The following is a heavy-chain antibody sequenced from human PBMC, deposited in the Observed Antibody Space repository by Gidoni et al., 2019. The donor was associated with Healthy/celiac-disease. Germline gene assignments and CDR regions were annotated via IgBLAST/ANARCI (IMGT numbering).Heavy chain of an antibody. CDR3: TRGVY. V-gene: IGHV3-49*04. J-gene: IGHJ4*02. CDR1: GFTLGDYA. Sequence: EVQLVESGGGLVQPGRSLRLPCKASGFTLGDYAMSWVRQAPGKGLEWVGCIRSKAYGGTTEYAASVKGRFTISRDDSKSIAYLQMNSLKTEDTAVYYCTRGVYWGQGTLVTVSS. CDR2: IRSKAYGGTT.